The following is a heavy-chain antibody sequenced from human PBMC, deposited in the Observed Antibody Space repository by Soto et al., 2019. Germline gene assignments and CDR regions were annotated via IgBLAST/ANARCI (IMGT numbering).Heavy chain of an antibody. CDR1: GGSISSSSYY. CDR3: TCIFSGGYGYGFDYYGMDV. CDR2: IYYSGST. J-gene: IGHJ6*04. Sequence: NPSETLSLTCTVSGGSISSSSYYWGWIRQPPGKGLEWIGSIYYSGSTYYNPSLKSRVTISVDTSKSQFSLKLSSVTAADTAVYYCTCIFSGGYGYGFDYYGMDVWGKGTTVT. D-gene: IGHD5-18*01. V-gene: IGHV4-39*01.